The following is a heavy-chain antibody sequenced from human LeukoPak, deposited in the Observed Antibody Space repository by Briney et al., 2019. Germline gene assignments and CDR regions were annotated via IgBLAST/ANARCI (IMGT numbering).Heavy chain of an antibody. Sequence: SETLSLTCTVADDFLSEYYWTWVRQPPGKGLEWLAYMFFSGATTYNPSLRSGVTVLLDTSKNQFSLKLSSVTASDTAVYYCARLPYYYESHGFRDYHYYMDVWGKGTTVTVSS. V-gene: IGHV4-59*08. D-gene: IGHD3-3*01. CDR2: MFFSGAT. CDR1: DDFLSEYY. CDR3: ARLPYYYESHGFRDYHYYMDV. J-gene: IGHJ6*03.